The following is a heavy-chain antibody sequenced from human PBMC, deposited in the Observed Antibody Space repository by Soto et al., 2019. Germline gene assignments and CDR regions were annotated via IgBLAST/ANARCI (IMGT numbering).Heavy chain of an antibody. CDR3: AAGGSNGYIR. Sequence: QVQLVQSGAEVRKPGSSVKVSCKASRDTFNDYAITWVRQAPGQGLEWMGGIIPVLGTTKYAQKVQGRVTMTADESTSTAYMELNSLTSEDRAVYYCAAGGSNGYIRWGQGTQVSVSS. J-gene: IGHJ4*02. D-gene: IGHD2-2*02. CDR2: IIPVLGTT. CDR1: RDTFNDYA. V-gene: IGHV1-69*01.